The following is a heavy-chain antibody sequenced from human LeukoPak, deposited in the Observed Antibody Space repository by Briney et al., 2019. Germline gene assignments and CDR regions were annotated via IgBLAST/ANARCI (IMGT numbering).Heavy chain of an antibody. V-gene: IGHV3-7*01. CDR3: ARDPRGSSSWVRFDY. D-gene: IGHD6-13*01. CDR1: GFTLSSFW. Sequence: GGSLRLSCAASGFTLSSFWMTWVRQPPGKGREWVANIREDGNEKFYVDSVKGRFTTSRDNAKNSVYLQMSSLRAEDTAVYYCARDPRGSSSWVRFDYWGEGTLVTVSS. CDR2: IREDGNEK. J-gene: IGHJ4*02.